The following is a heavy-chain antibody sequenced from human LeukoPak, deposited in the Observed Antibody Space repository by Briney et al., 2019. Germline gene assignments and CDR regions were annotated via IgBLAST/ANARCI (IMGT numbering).Heavy chain of an antibody. CDR3: ARVVGSGSYSDY. V-gene: IGHV3-21*01. CDR2: ISRSSSYI. D-gene: IGHD3-10*01. CDR1: GFTFTSYS. J-gene: IGHJ4*02. Sequence: PGGSLRLSCAASGFTFTSYSMNWVRQAPGKGLEWVSSISRSSSYIYYADSVKGRFTISRDNAKNSLYLQMNSLRAEDTAVYYCARVVGSGSYSDYWGQGTLVTVSS.